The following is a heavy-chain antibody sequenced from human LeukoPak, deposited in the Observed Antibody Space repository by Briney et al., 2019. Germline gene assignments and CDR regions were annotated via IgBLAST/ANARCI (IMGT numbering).Heavy chain of an antibody. J-gene: IGHJ4*02. V-gene: IGHV1-69*04. Sequence: ASVKVSFKASGGTFISYSISWVRQAPGQGLEWMGRIIPILGIANYAQKFQGRVTIPADKSPSTAYMALSSLRSEDTAVYYCARARKTYYYDSSGYSWGQGILVTVSS. CDR3: ARARKTYYYDSSGYS. CDR1: GGTFISYS. D-gene: IGHD3-22*01. CDR2: IIPILGIA.